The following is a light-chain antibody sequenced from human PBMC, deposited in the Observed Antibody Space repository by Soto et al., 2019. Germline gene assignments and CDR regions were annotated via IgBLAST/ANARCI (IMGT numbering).Light chain of an antibody. J-gene: IGKJ4*01. Sequence: ALQMTQSPSSLSASVGDRVTITCRASQGIRNDLGWYQQKPGKAPKLLIYASSSLQSGVPSRFSGSKSGTDFTLTISSLQPEDFATYYCLQNYNYPLTFGGGTKVEIK. V-gene: IGKV1-6*01. CDR1: QGIRND. CDR2: ASS. CDR3: LQNYNYPLT.